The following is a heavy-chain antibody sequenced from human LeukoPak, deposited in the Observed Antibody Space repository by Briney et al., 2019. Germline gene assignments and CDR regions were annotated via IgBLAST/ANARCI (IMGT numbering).Heavy chain of an antibody. CDR2: IYHSGST. CDR3: ARDPGYSYGRRSQMYDI. J-gene: IGHJ3*02. D-gene: IGHD5-18*01. V-gene: IGHV4-38-2*02. Sequence: KPSETLSLTCTVSGYSISSGYYWGWIRQPPGKGLEWIGSIYHSGSTYYNPSLKSRVTISVDTSKNQFSLKLSSVTAADTAVYYCARDPGYSYGRRSQMYDIWGQGTMVTVSS. CDR1: GYSISSGYY.